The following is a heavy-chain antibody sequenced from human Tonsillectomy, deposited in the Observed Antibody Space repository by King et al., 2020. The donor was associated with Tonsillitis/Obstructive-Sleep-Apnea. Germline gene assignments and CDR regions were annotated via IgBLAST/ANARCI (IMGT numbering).Heavy chain of an antibody. V-gene: IGHV1-69*01. Sequence: QLVQSGAEVKKPGSSVKVSCKASGGTFSSYAIRWVRQAPGQGLEWMGGIIPIFGTANYAQKFQGRVTITADESTSTAYMELSSLRSEDTAVYYCARVGYRYGLLLGWFDPWGQGTLVTVSS. CDR1: GGTFSSYA. J-gene: IGHJ5*02. CDR2: IIPIFGTA. CDR3: ARVGYRYGLLLGWFDP. D-gene: IGHD5-18*01.